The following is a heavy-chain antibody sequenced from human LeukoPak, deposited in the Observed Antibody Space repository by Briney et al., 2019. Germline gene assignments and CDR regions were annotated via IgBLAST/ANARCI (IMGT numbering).Heavy chain of an antibody. J-gene: IGHJ4*02. CDR1: GFRFDDHG. D-gene: IGHD6-19*01. V-gene: IGHV3-20*04. CDR2: INWNGSST. CDR3: AGGDRNGWYFDY. Sequence: GGSLRLSCAASGFRFDDHGMSWVRQAPGKGLEWVSGINWNGSSTGYGDSVKGRFTISRDNAKNSLYLQMNSLRAEDTALYYCAGGDRNGWYFDYWGQGILVTVSS.